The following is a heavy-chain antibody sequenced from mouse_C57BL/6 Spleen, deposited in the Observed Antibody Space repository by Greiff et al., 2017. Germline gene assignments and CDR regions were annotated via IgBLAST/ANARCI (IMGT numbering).Heavy chain of an antibody. CDR3: ARGGDGYYVGAMDY. D-gene: IGHD2-3*01. Sequence: DVMLMESEGGLVQPGSSMKLSCTASGFTFSDYYMAWVRQVPEKGLEWVANINYDGSSTYYLDSLKSRFIISRDNAKNILYLQMSSLKSEDTATYYCARGGDGYYVGAMDYWGQGTSVTVSS. J-gene: IGHJ4*01. CDR2: INYDGSST. CDR1: GFTFSDYY. V-gene: IGHV5-16*01.